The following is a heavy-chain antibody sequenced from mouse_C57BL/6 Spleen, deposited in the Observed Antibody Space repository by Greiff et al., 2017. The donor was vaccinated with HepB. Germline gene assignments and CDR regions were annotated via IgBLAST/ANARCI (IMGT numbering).Heavy chain of an antibody. CDR3: ARPSSGYGFAY. Sequence: QVQLKESGPELVKPGASVKISCKASGYAFSSSWMNWVKQRPGKGLEWIGRIYPGDGDTNYNGKFKGKATLTADKSSSTAYMQLSSLTSEDSAVYFCARPSSGYGFAYWGQGTLVTVSA. CDR1: GYAFSSSW. CDR2: IYPGDGDT. J-gene: IGHJ3*01. V-gene: IGHV1-82*01. D-gene: IGHD3-2*02.